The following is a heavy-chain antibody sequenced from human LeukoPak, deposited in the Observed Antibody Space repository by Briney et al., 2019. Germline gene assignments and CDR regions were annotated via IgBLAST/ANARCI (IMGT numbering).Heavy chain of an antibody. V-gene: IGHV1-18*01. CDR3: ARVGPRDNNLLWFGEFEFDY. CDR1: GYTFTSYG. J-gene: IGHJ4*02. CDR2: ISPYNGNT. D-gene: IGHD3-10*01. Sequence: ASVKVSCKASGYTFTSYGISWVRQAPGQGLEWMGWISPYNGNTQSAQKVQGRVTMTTDTSTRTAYMELRSLRSDDTAVYYCARVGPRDNNLLWFGEFEFDYWGQGTLVSVSS.